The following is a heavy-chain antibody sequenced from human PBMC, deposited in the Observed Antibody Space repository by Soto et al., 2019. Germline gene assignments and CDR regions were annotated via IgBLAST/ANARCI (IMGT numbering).Heavy chain of an antibody. Sequence: QVQLVESGGGVVQPGRSLRLSCAASGFTFSSYAMHWVRQAPGKGPEWVAVISYDGSSKTYADSVKGQFTISRDNSKNSLFLQMNNLRPEDTAVYYCARRNSDYSSVWSDAFDIWGQGTMVTVS. CDR3: ARRNSDYSSVWSDAFDI. D-gene: IGHD6-19*01. CDR1: GFTFSSYA. V-gene: IGHV3-30-3*01. CDR2: ISYDGSSK. J-gene: IGHJ3*02.